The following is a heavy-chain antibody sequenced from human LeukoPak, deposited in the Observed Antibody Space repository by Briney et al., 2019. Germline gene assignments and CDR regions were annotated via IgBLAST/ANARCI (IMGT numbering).Heavy chain of an antibody. CDR2: ISSSGSTI. V-gene: IGHV3-11*01. J-gene: IGHJ4*02. D-gene: IGHD6-13*01. CDR3: ARGVAAAGTREVYFDY. CDR1: GFAFNDAW. Sequence: GGSLRLSCAASGFAFNDAWMSWVRQAPGKGLEWVSYISSSGSTIYYADSVKGRFTISRDNAKNSLYLQMNSLRAEDTAVYYCARGVAAAGTREVYFDYWGQGTLVTVSS.